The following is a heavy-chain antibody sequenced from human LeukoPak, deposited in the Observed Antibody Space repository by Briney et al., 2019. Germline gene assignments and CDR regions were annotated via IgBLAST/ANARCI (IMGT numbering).Heavy chain of an antibody. V-gene: IGHV3-74*01. Sequence: GGSLRLSCAASGSGFTFNNYWMHWVRQAPGKGLVWVSRINADGSTISYADSVRGRFTISRDNAKNTLYLQMNSLRAEDTAVYYCATLISGWSLYWGQGTLVTVSS. CDR2: INADGSTI. D-gene: IGHD6-19*01. J-gene: IGHJ4*02. CDR1: GSGFTFNNYW. CDR3: ATLISGWSLY.